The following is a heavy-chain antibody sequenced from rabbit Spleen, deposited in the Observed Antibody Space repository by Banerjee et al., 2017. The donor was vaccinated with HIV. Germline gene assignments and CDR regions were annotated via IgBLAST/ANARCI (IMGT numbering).Heavy chain of an antibody. Sequence: QSLEESGGDLVKPGASLTLTCTASGFSFSSSDWIYWVRQAPGKGLEWIACIGAGSGGSTYYASWAKGRFTISGTSSTTVTLQVTRLTAADTATYFCARVGGVGVYGYATLWGQGTLVTVS. CDR3: ARVGGVGVYGYATL. CDR1: GFSFSSSDW. V-gene: IGHV1S40*01. D-gene: IGHD6-1*01. J-gene: IGHJ4*01. CDR2: IGAGSGGST.